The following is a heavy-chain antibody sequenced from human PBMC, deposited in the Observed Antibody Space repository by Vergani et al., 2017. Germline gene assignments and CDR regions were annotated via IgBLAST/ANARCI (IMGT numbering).Heavy chain of an antibody. CDR2: IYYSGST. V-gene: IGHV4-59*01. D-gene: IGHD2-15*01. J-gene: IGHJ5*02. CDR1: GGSISSYY. Sequence: QVQLQESGPGLVKPSETLSLTCTVSGGSISSYYWSWIRQPPGKGLEWIGYIYYSGSTNYNPSLKSRVTISVDTSKNQFSLKLSSVTAADTAVYYCARDLGCSGDSCYSSVWFDPWGQGTLVTVSS. CDR3: ARDLGCSGDSCYSSVWFDP.